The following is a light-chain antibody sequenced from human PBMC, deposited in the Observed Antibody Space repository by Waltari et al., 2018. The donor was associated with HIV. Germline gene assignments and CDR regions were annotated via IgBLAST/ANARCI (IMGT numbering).Light chain of an antibody. J-gene: IGLJ1*01. Sequence: QSALTQPASVSGSPGQSITISCTGTSSDVGGYNYVSWYQQHPGKAPQLMIYEVSNRPAGFSKRFSGSKSGNTASLTISGLQAEDEADYYCSSYTSSSTPYVFGTGTKVTVL. CDR3: SSYTSSSTPYV. CDR1: SSDVGGYNY. CDR2: EVS. V-gene: IGLV2-14*01.